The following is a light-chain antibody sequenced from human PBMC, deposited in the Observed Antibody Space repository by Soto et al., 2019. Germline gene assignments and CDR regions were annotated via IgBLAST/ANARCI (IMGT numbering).Light chain of an antibody. V-gene: IGLV2-14*01. CDR1: SSDVGGYNY. J-gene: IGLJ1*01. Sequence: QSVLTQPASVSGSPGQSITISCTGTSSDVGGYNYVSWYQQHPAKARKLMIYDVSNRPSGVSNRFSGSKSGNTASLTISGLQAEDEADYYCSSYTSSSTYVFGTGIKVTVL. CDR3: SSYTSSSTYV. CDR2: DVS.